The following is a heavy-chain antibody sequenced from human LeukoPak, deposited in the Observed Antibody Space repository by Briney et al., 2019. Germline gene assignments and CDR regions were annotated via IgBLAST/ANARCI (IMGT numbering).Heavy chain of an antibody. D-gene: IGHD3-22*01. J-gene: IGHJ4*02. CDR3: ANDWDSSGFDY. V-gene: IGHV3-43*02. CDR1: GFTFDDYA. CDR2: ISGDGGST. Sequence: PGGSLRLSCAASGFTFDDYAMHWVRQAPGKGLEWVSLISGDGGSTYYADSVKGRFTISRDNSKNSLYLQMNSLRTEDTALYYCANDWDSSGFDYWGQGNLVTVSS.